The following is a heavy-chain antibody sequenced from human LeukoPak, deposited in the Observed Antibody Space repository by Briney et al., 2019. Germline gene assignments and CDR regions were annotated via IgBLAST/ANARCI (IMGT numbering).Heavy chain of an antibody. CDR3: ARDRTGAGLDY. J-gene: IGHJ4*02. CDR1: GFTFSSSW. V-gene: IGHV3-7*03. Sequence: GGSLRLSCAASGFTFSSSWMSWVRRAPGKRLEWVANIRQDGNEKYFADSVKGRFTISRDNAKNSLFLQVNSLRAEDTAVYYCARDRTGAGLDYWGQGTLVTVSS. CDR2: IRQDGNEK. D-gene: IGHD1-14*01.